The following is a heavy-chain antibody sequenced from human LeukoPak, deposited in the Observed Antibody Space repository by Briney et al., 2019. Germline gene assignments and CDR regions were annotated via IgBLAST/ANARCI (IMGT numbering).Heavy chain of an antibody. D-gene: IGHD3-22*01. CDR3: ARDYYDSSGYYWWYFDY. J-gene: IGHJ4*02. V-gene: IGHV4-4*07. CDR1: GGSISSYY. CDR2: IYTSGST. Sequence: PSETLSLTCTVSGGSISSYYWSWIRQPAGKGLEWIGRIYTSGSTNYNPSLKSRVTMSVDTSKNQFSLKLSFVTAADTAVYYCARDYYDSSGYYWWYFDYWGQGTLVTVSS.